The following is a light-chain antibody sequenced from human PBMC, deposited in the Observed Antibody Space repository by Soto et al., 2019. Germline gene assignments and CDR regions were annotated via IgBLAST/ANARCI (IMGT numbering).Light chain of an antibody. J-gene: IGLJ2*01. CDR3: SSSTKTSTLVI. CDR1: TSDLGRYKF. V-gene: IGLV2-14*01. CDR2: EVS. Sequence: QSALTQPASVSGSPGQSITLSCTGTTSDLGRYKFVSWYQQYPGKAPRLMMYEVSNRPSGVSNRFSGSKSGNTASLTISGVQAEDEAIYYCSSSTKTSTLVIFGGGAKLTVL.